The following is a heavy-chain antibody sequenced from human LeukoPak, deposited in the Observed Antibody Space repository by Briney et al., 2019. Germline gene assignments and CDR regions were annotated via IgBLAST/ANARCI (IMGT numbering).Heavy chain of an antibody. J-gene: IGHJ4*02. CDR2: IYYSGST. CDR1: GGSTSSYY. D-gene: IGHD3-10*01. CDR3: ARGRDYYGYFDY. V-gene: IGHV4-59*01. Sequence: PSETLSLTCTVSGGSTSSYYWSWIRQPPGKGLEWIGYIYYSGSTNYNPSLKSRVTISVDTSKNQFSLKLSSVTAADTAVYYCARGRDYYGYFDYWGQGTLVTVSS.